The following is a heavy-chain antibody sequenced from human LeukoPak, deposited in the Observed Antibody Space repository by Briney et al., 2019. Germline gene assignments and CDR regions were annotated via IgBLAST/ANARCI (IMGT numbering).Heavy chain of an antibody. CDR1: GFTFSRNA. J-gene: IGHJ4*02. V-gene: IGHV3-23*01. Sequence: GGSLRLSCTASGFTFSRNAMNWVRQAPGKGLEWVASISGNGAGTYYADSVKGRFNISRDNSKNTLYLQMNSLRTEDTAVYYCAKDANYFHSGSYLIPFDFWGQGTLVTVSS. CDR3: AKDANYFHSGSYLIPFDF. CDR2: ISGNGAGT. D-gene: IGHD1-26*01.